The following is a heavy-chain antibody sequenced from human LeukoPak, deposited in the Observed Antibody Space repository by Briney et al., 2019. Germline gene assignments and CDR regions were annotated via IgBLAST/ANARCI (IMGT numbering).Heavy chain of an antibody. CDR1: GFTFSSYA. V-gene: IGHV3-23*01. J-gene: IGHJ4*02. CDR2: FYGSGGGT. D-gene: IGHD3-10*01. Sequence: GGSLRLSCAASGFTFSSYAMSWVREAPGKGLEWVSGFYGSGGGTYYADSVKGRFTISREDHHDTLYLQMNSRRAEDRAVYFCARGGVDCYGSGTYYLMYYFDYWGQGALVTVSS. CDR3: ARGGVDCYGSGTYYLMYYFDY.